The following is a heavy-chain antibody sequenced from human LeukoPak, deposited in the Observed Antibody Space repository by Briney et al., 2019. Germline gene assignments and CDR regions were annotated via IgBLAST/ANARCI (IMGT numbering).Heavy chain of an antibody. V-gene: IGHV4-4*07. CDR1: GASIKGSY. D-gene: IGHD2-8*01. Sequence: SETLSLTCTVSGASIKGSYWSWVRQPAGRGLEWIGRIYTSGSVNYNASLKSRVSMLIDTSKNQFSLKMNSVTAADTAVYYCARSNGFAAIDSWAHGILVTVSS. CDR2: IYTSGSV. J-gene: IGHJ5*01. CDR3: ARSNGFAAIDS.